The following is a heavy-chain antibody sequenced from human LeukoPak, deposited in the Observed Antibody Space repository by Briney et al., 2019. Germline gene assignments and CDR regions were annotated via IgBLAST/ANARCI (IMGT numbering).Heavy chain of an antibody. D-gene: IGHD5-18*01. V-gene: IGHV3-21*01. J-gene: IGHJ4*02. Sequence: GGSLRLSCAASGFTFSSYSMNWVRQAPGKGLEWVSSISSSSYIYYADSVKGRFTISRDNAKNSLYLQMNSLRAEDTAVYYCAGSGYSYGPDYWGQGTLVTVSS. CDR3: AGSGYSYGPDY. CDR1: GFTFSSYS. CDR2: ISSSSYI.